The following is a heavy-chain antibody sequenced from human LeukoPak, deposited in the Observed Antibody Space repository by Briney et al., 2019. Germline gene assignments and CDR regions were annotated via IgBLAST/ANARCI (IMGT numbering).Heavy chain of an antibody. Sequence: SETLSLTCTVSGGSISSSSYYWGWIRQPPGKGLEWIGSIYYSGSTYYNPSLKSRVTISVDTSKNQFSLKLSSVTAADTAVYYCAPYPGSAQYNWFDPWGQGTLVTVSS. CDR1: GGSISSSSYY. CDR3: APYPGSAQYNWFDP. V-gene: IGHV4-39*01. D-gene: IGHD3-10*01. J-gene: IGHJ5*02. CDR2: IYYSGST.